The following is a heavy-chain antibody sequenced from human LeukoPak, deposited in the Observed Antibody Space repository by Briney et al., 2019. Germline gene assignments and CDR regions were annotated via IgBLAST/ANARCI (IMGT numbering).Heavy chain of an antibody. CDR3: ARPYSLRGVVTHHDAFDI. CDR2: IYHSGST. CDR1: GGSISSGGYY. Sequence: PSETLSLTCTVSGGSISSGGYYWSWIRQPPGKGLEWIGYIYHSGSTYYNPSLKSRVTISVDRPKNQFSLKLSSVTAADTAVYYCARPYSLRGVVTHHDAFDIWGQGTMVTVSS. D-gene: IGHD3-3*01. V-gene: IGHV4-30-2*01. J-gene: IGHJ3*02.